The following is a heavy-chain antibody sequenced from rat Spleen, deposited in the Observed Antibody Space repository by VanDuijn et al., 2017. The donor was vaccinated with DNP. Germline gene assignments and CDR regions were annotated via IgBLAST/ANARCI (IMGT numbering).Heavy chain of an antibody. CDR3: ATTRVYAMDA. Sequence: EVQLVESGGGLVQPGRSLKLSCAASGFTFSDHGMAWVRQAPTKGLEWVASISTSGGSTYYRDSVKGRFTISRDNAKSTLYLQMDSLRSEDTATYYCATTRVYAMDAWGQGTSVTVSS. D-gene: IGHD1-4*01. CDR2: ISTSGGST. V-gene: IGHV5S13*01. CDR1: GFTFSDHG. J-gene: IGHJ4*01.